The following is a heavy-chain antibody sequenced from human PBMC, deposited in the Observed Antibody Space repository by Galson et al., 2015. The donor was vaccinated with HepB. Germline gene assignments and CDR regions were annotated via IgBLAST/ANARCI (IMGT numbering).Heavy chain of an antibody. CDR2: ISGSGGST. CDR3: AKDLAPLPEAFDI. Sequence: SLRLSCAASGFTFSSYAMSWVRQAPGKGLEWVSAISGSGGSTYYADSVKGRFTISRDNSKNTLYLQMNSLRAEDTAVYYCAKDLAPLPEAFDIWGQGTMVTVSS. D-gene: IGHD1-14*01. V-gene: IGHV3-23*01. CDR1: GFTFSSYA. J-gene: IGHJ3*02.